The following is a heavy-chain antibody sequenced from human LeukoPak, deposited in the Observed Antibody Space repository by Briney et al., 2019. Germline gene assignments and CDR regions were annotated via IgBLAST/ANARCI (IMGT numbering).Heavy chain of an antibody. J-gene: IGHJ4*02. Sequence: GGSLRLSCAASGFTFTSYAMSWVRQAPGKGLVWVSRINSDGSSTNYADSVKGRFTISRDNAKNTLYLQMNSLRAEDTAVYYCAASEKTMRYFDWLTYWGQGTLVTVSS. CDR3: AASEKTMRYFDWLTY. CDR1: GFTFTSYA. D-gene: IGHD3-9*01. V-gene: IGHV3-74*01. CDR2: INSDGSST.